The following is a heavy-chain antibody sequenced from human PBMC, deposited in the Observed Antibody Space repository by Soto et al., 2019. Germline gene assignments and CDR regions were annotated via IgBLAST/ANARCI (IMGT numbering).Heavy chain of an antibody. D-gene: IGHD2-15*01. CDR1: GYTFTSYG. CDR3: ARDLGCSGGSCYLGYYYYYGMDV. CDR2: ISAYNGNT. J-gene: IGHJ6*02. V-gene: IGHV1-18*01. Sequence: QVQLVQSGAEVKKPGASVKVSCKASGYTFTSYGISWVRQAPGHGLEWMGWISAYNGNTNYAQKLQGRVTMTTDTSTSTAYMELRSLRSDDTAVYYCARDLGCSGGSCYLGYYYYYGMDVWGQGTTVTVSS.